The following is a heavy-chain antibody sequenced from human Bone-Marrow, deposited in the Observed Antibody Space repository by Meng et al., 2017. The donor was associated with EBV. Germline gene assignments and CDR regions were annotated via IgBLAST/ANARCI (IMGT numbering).Heavy chain of an antibody. J-gene: IGHJ4*02. Sequence: QLQPLEAGPGLVKPSETLSLTCTVSGGSISSSSYYWGLIRQPPGKGLEWIGSIYYSGSTYYNPSLKSRVTISVDTSKNQFSLKLSSVTAADTAVYYCARSPFVVVIAPSYWGQGTLVTVSS. V-gene: IGHV4-39*01. D-gene: IGHD2-21*01. CDR2: IYYSGST. CDR1: GGSISSSSYY. CDR3: ARSPFVVVIAPSY.